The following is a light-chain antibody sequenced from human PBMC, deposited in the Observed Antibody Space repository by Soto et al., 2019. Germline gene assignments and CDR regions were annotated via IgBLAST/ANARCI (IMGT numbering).Light chain of an antibody. CDR1: SSDIGGFNF. V-gene: IGLV2-14*01. CDR3: SSYTSSRSLSDV. CDR2: EVI. Sequence: QSALTQPASVSGSPGQSITISCAGTSSDIGGFNFVSWFQQLPGNDPKLLIYEVINRPSGVSNRFSGSKSGNTASLTISGLQAEDEADYYCSSYTSSRSLSDVCGTGTQLTVL. J-gene: IGLJ1*01.